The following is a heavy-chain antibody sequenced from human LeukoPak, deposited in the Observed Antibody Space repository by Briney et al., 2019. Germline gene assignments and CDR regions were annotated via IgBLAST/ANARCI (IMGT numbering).Heavy chain of an antibody. Sequence: KASETLSLTCTVSGGSISSNTHSWDWVRQPPGKGLEWIASIYYSGSTYYSPSLRSRVTISVDTSRNQFSLKVMSVTAADTGVYFCARHESTIFEAHNGMDVWGQGTSVTVSS. CDR3: ARHESTIFEAHNGMDV. V-gene: IGHV4-39*01. CDR2: IYYSGST. J-gene: IGHJ6*02. CDR1: GGSISSNTHS. D-gene: IGHD3-3*01.